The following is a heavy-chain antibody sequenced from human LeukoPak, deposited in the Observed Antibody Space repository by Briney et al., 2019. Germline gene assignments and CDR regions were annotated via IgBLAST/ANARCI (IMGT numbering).Heavy chain of an antibody. D-gene: IGHD3-22*01. CDR3: ARSTYYYDSSGYYPYYFDY. CDR2: IYSGGST. V-gene: IGHV3-66*01. CDR1: GFTFSSYA. Sequence: PGGSLRLSCAASGFTFSSYAMSWVRQAPGKGLEWVSVIYSGGSTYYADSVKGRFTISRDNSRNTLYLQMNSLRAEDTAVYYCARSTYYYDSSGYYPYYFDYWGQGTLVTVSS. J-gene: IGHJ4*02.